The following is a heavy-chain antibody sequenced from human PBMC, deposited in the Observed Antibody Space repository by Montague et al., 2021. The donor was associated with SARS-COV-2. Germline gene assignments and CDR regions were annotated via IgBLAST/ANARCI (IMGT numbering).Heavy chain of an antibody. Sequence: SETLSLTCAVYGGSFSGYYWNWIRQPPGKGLEWIGEINHSGSTNYNPSLKSRVTMSVDTSKNQFSLKLNSVTAADTAVYYCARDPWRITIFGVVTRYGMDVWGQGTTVTVSS. D-gene: IGHD3-3*01. J-gene: IGHJ6*02. V-gene: IGHV4-34*01. CDR3: ARDPWRITIFGVVTRYGMDV. CDR2: INHSGST. CDR1: GGSFSGYY.